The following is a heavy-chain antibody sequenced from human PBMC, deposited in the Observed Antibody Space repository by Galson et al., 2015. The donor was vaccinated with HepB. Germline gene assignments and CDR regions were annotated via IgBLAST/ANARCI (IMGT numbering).Heavy chain of an antibody. CDR2: ISVYNGNT. J-gene: IGHJ5*02. Sequence: SVKVSCKASGYTFTSYGISWVRQAPGQGLEWMGWISVYNGNTNYAQKLQGRVTITTDTSTSTAYMELRSLRSEDTAVYYCARKFRDVGSYVSWFDPVGQVTLVTVSS. D-gene: IGHD1-26*01. CDR3: ARKFRDVGSYVSWFDP. CDR1: GYTFTSYG. V-gene: IGHV1-18*01.